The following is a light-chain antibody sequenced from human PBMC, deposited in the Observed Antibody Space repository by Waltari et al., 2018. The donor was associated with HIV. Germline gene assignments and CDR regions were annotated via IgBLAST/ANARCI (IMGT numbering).Light chain of an antibody. CDR2: NVS. CDR3: SSYAGTSNFVL. V-gene: IGLV2-11*01. J-gene: IGLJ2*01. CDR1: SSDVGAYNY. Sequence: QSALTQPRSVSESPGQSVTISCTVTSSDVGAYNYVSWYQQHPGRAPKFIIYNVSERPSGVPDRCSGSKSGNTASLTISGLQAEDEADYYCSSYAGTSNFVLFGGGTKLTVL.